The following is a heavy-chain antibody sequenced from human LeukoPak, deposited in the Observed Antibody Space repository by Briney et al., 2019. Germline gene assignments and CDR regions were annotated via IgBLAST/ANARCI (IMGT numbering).Heavy chain of an antibody. J-gene: IGHJ6*03. Sequence: PSETLSLTCTVSGYSISSGSYWGWIRQPPGKGLEWVGSIYHSGSTYHNPSLKSRVTISVDTSKNQFSLKLSSVTAADTAVYYCARVTGNYYYYYMDVWGKGTTVTISS. CDR1: GYSISSGSY. D-gene: IGHD2-8*02. CDR2: IYHSGST. V-gene: IGHV4-38-2*02. CDR3: ARVTGNYYYYYMDV.